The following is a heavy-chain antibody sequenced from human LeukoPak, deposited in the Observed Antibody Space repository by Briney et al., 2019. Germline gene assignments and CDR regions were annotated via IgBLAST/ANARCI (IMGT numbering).Heavy chain of an antibody. V-gene: IGHV3-53*01. Sequence: PGGSLRLFCVASGLDISYHYVGWVRQAPGKGLEWVSVIHTGGTTHYAESMKGRFTVSKDTSNNTVFLQMNSLRVEDTAVYYCARVWFGYFFQWGQGALVTVSS. CDR3: ARVWFGYFFQ. D-gene: IGHD3-10*01. CDR1: GLDISYHY. J-gene: IGHJ4*02. CDR2: IHTGGTT.